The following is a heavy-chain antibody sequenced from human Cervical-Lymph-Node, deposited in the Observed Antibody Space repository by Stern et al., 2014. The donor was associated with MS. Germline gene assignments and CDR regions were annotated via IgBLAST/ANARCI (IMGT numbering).Heavy chain of an antibody. CDR3: ARWSVACDY. Sequence: EVQLVESGAELKKPGESLKISCKTSGYNFSNYWVAWVRQVSGKGLEWIGIIYPGDSDIRYSPSFQGHVTMSVDKSTTTAYLQWKSLKASDTAVYYCARWSVACDYWGQGALITVSS. CDR1: GYNFSNYW. J-gene: IGHJ4*02. V-gene: IGHV5-51*03. CDR2: IYPGDSDI. D-gene: IGHD2-21*01.